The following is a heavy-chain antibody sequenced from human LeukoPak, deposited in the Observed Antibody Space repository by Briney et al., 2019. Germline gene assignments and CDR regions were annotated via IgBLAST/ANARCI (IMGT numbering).Heavy chain of an antibody. J-gene: IGHJ5*02. V-gene: IGHV4-38-2*02. D-gene: IGHD3-10*01. CDR2: IYHSGST. CDR3: ARHGRRVTMVRGVTQFGKCWFDP. Sequence: SETLSLACTVSGGSISSGYYWGWIRQPPGKGLEWIGSIYHSGSTYYNPSLKSRVTTSVDTSKNQFSLKLSSVTAADTAVYYCARHGRRVTMVRGVTQFGKCWFDPWGQGTLVTVSS. CDR1: GGSISSGYY.